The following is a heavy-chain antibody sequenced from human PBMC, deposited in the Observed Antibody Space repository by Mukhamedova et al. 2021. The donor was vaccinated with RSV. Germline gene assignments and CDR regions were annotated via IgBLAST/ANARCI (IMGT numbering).Heavy chain of an antibody. V-gene: IGHV3-74*03. CDR2: LNSDGSHT. D-gene: IGHD4-23*01. Sequence: GKGLVWVSCLNSDGSHTTYADSVKGRFTVSRDNAKNTLYLQMNSLRAEDTAVYYCVSSSGSNSYFDSWGQGTLVTVSS. J-gene: IGHJ4*02. CDR3: VSSSGSNSYFDS.